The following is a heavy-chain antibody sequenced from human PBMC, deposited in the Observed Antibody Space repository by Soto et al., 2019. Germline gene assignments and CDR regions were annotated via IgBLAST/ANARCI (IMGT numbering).Heavy chain of an antibody. J-gene: IGHJ3*02. CDR3: ARDRGYYDSSGYYYVEAFDI. Sequence: ASVKVSCKASGYTFTGYYMHWVRQAPAQGLRWMGWINANRGGTNYAQKIQGRVTMTRDTPISTAYMELSRLRSDDTAVYYCARDRGYYDSSGYYYVEAFDIWRQGTMVTFS. V-gene: IGHV1-2*02. CDR2: INANRGGT. CDR1: GYTFTGYY. D-gene: IGHD3-22*01.